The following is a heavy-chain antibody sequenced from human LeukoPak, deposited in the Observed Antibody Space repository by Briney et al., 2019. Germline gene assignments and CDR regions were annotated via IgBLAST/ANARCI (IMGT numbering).Heavy chain of an antibody. CDR1: GFMFSSNW. V-gene: IGHV3-7*03. D-gene: IGHD5-24*01. Sequence: PLRLSCAASGFMFSSNWMSWVRLAPGKGLEWVANIKEDGTETYYVDSVKGRFTISRDNAKNSLYLQMNSLRVEDTAVYYCAKEGRSLQTYWGQGTLVTVSS. J-gene: IGHJ4*02. CDR2: IKEDGTET. CDR3: AKEGRSLQTY.